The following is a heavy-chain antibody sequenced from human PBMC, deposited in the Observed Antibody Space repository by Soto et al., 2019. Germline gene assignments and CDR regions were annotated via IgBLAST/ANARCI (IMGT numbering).Heavy chain of an antibody. V-gene: IGHV2-5*02. D-gene: IGHD1-26*01. CDR1: GFQLTTDSVG. CDR2: IYWDDSK. CDR3: ARAYGGRSRS. J-gene: IGHJ5*02. Sequence: QITLKESGPTQVKPTQTLTLTCTFSGFQLTTDSVGVGWIRQPPGEALEWLAVIYWDDSKTSRPSLESRLTIPEDTSKNQVALTMTNIDSLDTATYYCARAYGGRSRSWGKGTLVTVSS.